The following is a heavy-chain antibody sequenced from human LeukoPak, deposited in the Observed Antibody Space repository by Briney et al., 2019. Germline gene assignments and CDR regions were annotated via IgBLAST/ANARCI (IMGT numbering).Heavy chain of an antibody. CDR1: GFTFSSYS. Sequence: GGCLRLSCAASGFTFSSYSMNWVRQAPGKGLEWVSCISSGSLYTYYADSVKGRFTISRDNAENSLYLQMNSLRAEDTAVYYCARGPYSSNWYVDYWGQGTLVTVAS. V-gene: IGHV3-21*01. CDR2: ISSGSLYT. D-gene: IGHD6-13*01. CDR3: ARGPYSSNWYVDY. J-gene: IGHJ4*02.